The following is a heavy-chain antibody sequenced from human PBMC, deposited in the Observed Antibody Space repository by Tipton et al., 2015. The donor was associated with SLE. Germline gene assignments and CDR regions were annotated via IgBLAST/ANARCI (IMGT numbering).Heavy chain of an antibody. CDR3: AIELLPLYDAFDI. Sequence: SLRLSCAASGFTFSSYAMRWVRQAPGKGLEWVALISYDGSNKYYADSVKGRFTISRDNSKNTLYLQMNSLRVEDTAVYYCAIELLPLYDAFDIWGQGTMVTVSS. CDR2: ISYDGSNK. D-gene: IGHD2-15*01. V-gene: IGHV3-30*04. J-gene: IGHJ3*02. CDR1: GFTFSSYA.